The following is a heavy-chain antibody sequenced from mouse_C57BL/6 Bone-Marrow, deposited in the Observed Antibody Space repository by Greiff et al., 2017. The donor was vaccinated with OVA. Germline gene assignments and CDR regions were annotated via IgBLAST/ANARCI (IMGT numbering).Heavy chain of an antibody. CDR2: IYPGSGST. J-gene: IGHJ2*01. Sequence: QVQLQQPGAELVKPGASVKMSCKASGYTFTSYWITWVKQRPGQGLEWIGDIYPGSGSTNYNEKFKSKATLTVDTSSSTAYMQLSSRTSEDSAVYYCARWWYWDVGYFDYWGQGTTLTVSS. V-gene: IGHV1-55*01. CDR3: ARWWYWDVGYFDY. CDR1: GYTFTSYW. D-gene: IGHD1-1*02.